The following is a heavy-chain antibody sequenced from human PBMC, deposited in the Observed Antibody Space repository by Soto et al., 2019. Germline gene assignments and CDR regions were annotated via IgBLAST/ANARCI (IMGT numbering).Heavy chain of an antibody. V-gene: IGHV3-15*01. D-gene: IGHD4-17*01. CDR3: TTDGYGVHDAFDI. CDR1: GFTFSNAW. CDR2: IKSKTDGGTT. J-gene: IGHJ3*02. Sequence: EVQLVESGGGLVKPGGSLRLSCAASGFTFSNAWMSWVRQAPGKGLEWVGRIKSKTDGGTTDYAAPVKGRFTISRDDSKNTLYLQMNSLKTEYTAVYYCTTDGYGVHDAFDIWGQGTMVTVSS.